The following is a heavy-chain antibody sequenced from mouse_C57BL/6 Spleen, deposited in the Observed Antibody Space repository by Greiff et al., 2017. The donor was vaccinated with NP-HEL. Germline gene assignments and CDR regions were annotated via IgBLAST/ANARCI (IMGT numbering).Heavy chain of an antibody. D-gene: IGHD1-1*01. Sequence: VQLVESGAELVKPGASVKISCKASGYAFSSYWMNWVKQRPGKGLEWIGQIYPGDGDTNYNGKFKGKATLTADKSSSTAYMQLSSLTSEDSAVYFCARSSTVALFDYWGQGTTLTVSS. CDR2: IYPGDGDT. J-gene: IGHJ2*01. CDR3: ARSSTVALFDY. CDR1: GYAFSSYW. V-gene: IGHV1-80*01.